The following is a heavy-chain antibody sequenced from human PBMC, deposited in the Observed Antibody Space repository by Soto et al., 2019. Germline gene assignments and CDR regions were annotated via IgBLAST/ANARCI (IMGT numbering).Heavy chain of an antibody. J-gene: IGHJ4*02. D-gene: IGHD6-13*01. CDR1: SGSFSGYY. V-gene: IGHV4-34*01. Sequence: SETLSLTCAVYSGSFSGYYCILIRQHPGKGLEWIGEINHSGSTNYNPSLKSRVTISVDTSKNQFSLKLSSVTAADTAVYYCASYPGYSSSWYIYYWGQGTLVTVSS. CDR3: ASYPGYSSSWYIYY. CDR2: INHSGST.